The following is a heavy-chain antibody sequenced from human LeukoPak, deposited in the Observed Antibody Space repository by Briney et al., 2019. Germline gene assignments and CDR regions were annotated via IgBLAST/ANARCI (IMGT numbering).Heavy chain of an antibody. CDR3: SKGASVNGVAYPDY. CDR2: ITASGRNT. V-gene: IGHV3-23*01. Sequence: GGSLSLSCAASGFTFSSNAMSWVRQAAGKGLEWVSTITASGRNTYYADSVKGRYTIFRDNSENTLYLQMNSLRAEDTAVYYCSKGASVNGVAYPDYWGQGILVTVSS. D-gene: IGHD2-8*01. J-gene: IGHJ4*02. CDR1: GFTFSSNA.